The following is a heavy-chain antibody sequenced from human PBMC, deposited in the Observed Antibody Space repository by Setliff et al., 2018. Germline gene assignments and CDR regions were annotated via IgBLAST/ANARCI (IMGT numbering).Heavy chain of an antibody. V-gene: IGHV3-23*01. Sequence: GGSLRLSCAASGFTFSSYAMSWVRQAPGKGLEWVSAISGSGGRTYYADSVRGRFTISRDNSKNTLYLQMNSLRAEDTAVYYCASATLQRKFQSPRGLDVWGQGTTVTVSS. CDR2: ISGSGGRT. J-gene: IGHJ6*02. CDR3: ASATLQRKFQSPRGLDV. D-gene: IGHD2-15*01. CDR1: GFTFSSYA.